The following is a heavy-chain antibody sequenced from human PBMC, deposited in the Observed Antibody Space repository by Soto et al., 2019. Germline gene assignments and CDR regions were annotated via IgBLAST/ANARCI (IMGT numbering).Heavy chain of an antibody. V-gene: IGHV4-59*01. D-gene: IGHD6-6*01. J-gene: IGHJ5*02. Sequence: SETLSLTCTVSGGSISSYYWSWIRQPPGKGLEWIGYIYYSGSTNYNPSLKSRVTISVDTSKNQFSLKLSSVTAADTAVYYCASTPRSIAARPWWFDPWGQGTLVTVSS. CDR3: ASTPRSIAARPWWFDP. CDR1: GGSISSYY. CDR2: IYYSGST.